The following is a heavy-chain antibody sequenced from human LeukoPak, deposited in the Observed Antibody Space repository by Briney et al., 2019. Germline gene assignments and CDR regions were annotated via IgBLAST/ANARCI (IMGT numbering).Heavy chain of an antibody. D-gene: IGHD5-12*01. CDR3: AKDIGTTRINWFDP. CDR1: GFTFSSYS. CDR2: ISGSGGST. V-gene: IGHV3-23*01. J-gene: IGHJ5*02. Sequence: GGSLKLSCAASGFTFSSYSMSWVRQAPGKGLEWVSAISGSGGSTYYADSVKGRVTISRDNSKNTLYLQMNSLRAEDTAVYYCAKDIGTTRINWFDPWGQGTLVTVSS.